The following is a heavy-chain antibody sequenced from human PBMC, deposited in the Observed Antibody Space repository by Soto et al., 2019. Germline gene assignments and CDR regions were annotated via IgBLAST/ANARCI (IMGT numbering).Heavy chain of an antibody. CDR2: IKSGGNT. CDR1: GFTVSTDW. J-gene: IGHJ6*02. CDR3: VRENYYYGMDV. V-gene: IGHV3-66*01. Sequence: EVQLVESGGGLVQPGGSLRLSCAASGFTVSTDWMYWVRQAPGKGLEWISVIKSGGNTNYADSVEGRFSISRDNSKNTVYLQMNSLRGEDTAVYYCVRENYYYGMDVWGQGTTGTVSS.